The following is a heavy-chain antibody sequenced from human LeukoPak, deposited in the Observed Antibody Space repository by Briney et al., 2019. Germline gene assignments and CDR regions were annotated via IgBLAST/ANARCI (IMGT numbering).Heavy chain of an antibody. J-gene: IGHJ5*02. Sequence: SETLSLTCSVSGGSISSSNYYWGWIRQSPGTGLEWMGSISYSGSTYYNPSLKRRVIISVDTSKNQFSLKLSSVTAADTAVYYCARAYYDSSGYHPQRPSYNWFDPWGQGTLVTVSS. V-gene: IGHV4-39*01. CDR1: GGSISSSNYY. CDR2: ISYSGST. D-gene: IGHD3-22*01. CDR3: ARAYYDSSGYHPQRPSYNWFDP.